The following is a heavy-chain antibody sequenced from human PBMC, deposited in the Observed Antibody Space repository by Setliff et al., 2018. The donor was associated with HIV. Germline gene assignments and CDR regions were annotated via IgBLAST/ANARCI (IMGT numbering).Heavy chain of an antibody. CDR3: ARPVEMANREFDY. J-gene: IGHJ4*02. CDR2: FYYSWNT. Sequence: SETLSLTCTVSGASIGRRSDCWGWIRQPPGKGLEWIGSFYYSWNTYYNPSLKSRVTISVDTSKNQFSLKLSSVTAADTAVYYCARPVEMANREFDYWGQGTLVTVSS. CDR1: GASIGRRSDC. V-gene: IGHV4-39*01. D-gene: IGHD1-26*01.